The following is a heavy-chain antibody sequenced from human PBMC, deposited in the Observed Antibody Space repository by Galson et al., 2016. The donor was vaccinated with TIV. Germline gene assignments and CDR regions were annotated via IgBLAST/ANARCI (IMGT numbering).Heavy chain of an antibody. V-gene: IGHV5-51*01. D-gene: IGHD5-18*01. CDR1: GNTFTGYW. CDR3: ARQGYRYDPWGAGGLFDY. Sequence: QSGAEVKKPGESLKISCKGSGNTFTGYWIGWVRQMPGKGLEWIGIIYPGDSDTRYSPSFQGQVTISAPKSIHTAYLQWSSLKASDTAMYYCARQGYRYDPWGAGGLFDYWGQGTLVTASS. J-gene: IGHJ4*02. CDR2: IYPGDSDT.